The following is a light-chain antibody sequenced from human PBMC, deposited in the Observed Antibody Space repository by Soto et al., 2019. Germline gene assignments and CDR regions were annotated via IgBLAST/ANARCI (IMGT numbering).Light chain of an antibody. CDR3: QQYGSAPPT. CDR1: QSVRSST. CDR2: GAS. Sequence: EIVLTQSPGTLSLSPGERATLSCRASQSVRSSTLAWYQQKPGQAPRLLIYGASSRATGIPDRFSGSGSGTDFTLTISGLEPEDFAVCYCQQYGSAPPTFGQGTKLEIK. V-gene: IGKV3-20*01. J-gene: IGKJ2*01.